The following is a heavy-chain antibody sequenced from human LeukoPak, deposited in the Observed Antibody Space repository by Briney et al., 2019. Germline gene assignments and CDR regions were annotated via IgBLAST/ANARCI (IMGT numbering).Heavy chain of an antibody. D-gene: IGHD3-10*01. CDR2: ISGSGGST. J-gene: IGHJ4*02. Sequence: PGGSLRLSCAASGFTFSSYAMSWVREAPGKGLEWVSAISGSGGSTCYADSVKGRFTISRDNSKNTMYLQMNSLRAEDTAVYYCAKGGGGYYGSGSYYNEDFDYWGQGTLVTVSS. CDR1: GFTFSSYA. V-gene: IGHV3-23*01. CDR3: AKGGGGYYGSGSYYNEDFDY.